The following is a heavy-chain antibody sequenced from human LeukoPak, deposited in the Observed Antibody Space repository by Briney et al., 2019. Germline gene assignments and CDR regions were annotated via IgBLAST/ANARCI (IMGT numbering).Heavy chain of an antibody. CDR1: GFRFNNYA. CDR2: ISGSGSGS. J-gene: IGHJ4*02. V-gene: IGHV3-23*01. Sequence: GGSLGLSCAASGFRFNNYAMNWVRQAPGKGLEWVSGISGSGSGSYYADSVKGQFTVSRDNSKNTLHLQMNSLRAEDTAVYYCAKGHIESGGYYYFDYWGQGTLVTVSS. CDR3: AKGHIESGGYYYFDY. D-gene: IGHD3-22*01.